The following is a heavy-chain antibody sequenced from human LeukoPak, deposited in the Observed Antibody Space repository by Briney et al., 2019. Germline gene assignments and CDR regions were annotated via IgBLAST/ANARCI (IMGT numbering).Heavy chain of an antibody. CDR1: GFTFSSYA. V-gene: IGHV3-30-3*01. Sequence: GGSLRLSCAASGFTFSSYAMHWVRQAPGKGLEWVAVISYDGSNKYYADSVKGRFTISRDNSKNTLYLQMNSLRAEDTAVYYCARGASGAQIDYWGRGTLVTVSS. CDR3: ARGASGAQIDY. D-gene: IGHD1-26*01. J-gene: IGHJ4*02. CDR2: ISYDGSNK.